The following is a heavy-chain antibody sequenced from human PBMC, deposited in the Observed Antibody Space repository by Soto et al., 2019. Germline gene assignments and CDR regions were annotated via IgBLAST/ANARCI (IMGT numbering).Heavy chain of an antibody. V-gene: IGHV3-23*01. CDR1: GFTFSSYA. CDR3: AKGPNIYCSSSSCYWFDP. J-gene: IGHJ5*02. Sequence: GSLRLSCAASGFTFSSYAMSWVRQAPGKGLEWVSVISGSGGSTHYADSVKGRFTISRDNSKNTLYLQMNSLRVEDTAVYYCAKGPNIYCSSSSCYWFDPWGQGTLVTVSS. D-gene: IGHD2-2*01. CDR2: ISGSGGST.